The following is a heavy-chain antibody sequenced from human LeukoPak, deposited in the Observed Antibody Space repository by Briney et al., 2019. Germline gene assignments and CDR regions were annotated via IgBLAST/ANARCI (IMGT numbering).Heavy chain of an antibody. Sequence: GGSRRLSCAASGFTFRTYTMNWVRQAPGKGLEWVSSIGGSSSFVFYADSVKGRFTISKDNAKNSLYLQMNSLRVEDTAMYYCARVQGERRDYWGQGTLVTVSS. D-gene: IGHD3-16*01. CDR1: GFTFRTYT. CDR3: ARVQGERRDY. CDR2: IGGSSSFV. J-gene: IGHJ4*02. V-gene: IGHV3-21*01.